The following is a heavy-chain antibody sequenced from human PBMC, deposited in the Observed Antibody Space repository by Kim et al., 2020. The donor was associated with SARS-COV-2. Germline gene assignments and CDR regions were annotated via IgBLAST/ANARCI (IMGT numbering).Heavy chain of an antibody. Sequence: TPSLKSRVAISVDTSKNQFSLKLSSVTAADTAVYYCARVGTGLGYNWFDPWGQGTLVTVSS. CDR3: ARVGTGLGYNWFDP. D-gene: IGHD7-27*01. V-gene: IGHV4-39*01. J-gene: IGHJ5*02.